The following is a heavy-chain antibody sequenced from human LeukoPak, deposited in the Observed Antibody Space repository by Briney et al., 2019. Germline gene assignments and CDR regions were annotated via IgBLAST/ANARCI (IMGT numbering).Heavy chain of an antibody. Sequence: SETLSLTCTVSGYSISSGYYWGWIRQPPGKGLEWIGSIYHSGSTYYNPSLKSRVTISVDTSKNQFSLKLSSVTAADTALYHCARDNRFEDGNWNGAFDIWGQGTMVTVSS. V-gene: IGHV4-38-2*02. CDR2: IYHSGST. CDR3: ARDNRFEDGNWNGAFDI. D-gene: IGHD1-1*01. CDR1: GYSISSGYY. J-gene: IGHJ3*02.